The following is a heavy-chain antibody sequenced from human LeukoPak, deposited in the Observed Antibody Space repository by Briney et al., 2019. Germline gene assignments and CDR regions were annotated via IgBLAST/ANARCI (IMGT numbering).Heavy chain of an antibody. J-gene: IGHJ4*02. CDR3: ARGRGADYYDSSGYYTAGDY. CDR2: INHSGST. Sequence: SETLSLTCTVSGGSISSYYWSWIRQPPGKGLEWIGEINHSGSTNYNPSLKSRVTISVDTSKNQFSLKLSSVTAADTAVYYCARGRGADYYDSSGYYTAGDYWGQGTLVTVSS. V-gene: IGHV4-34*01. D-gene: IGHD3-22*01. CDR1: GGSISSYY.